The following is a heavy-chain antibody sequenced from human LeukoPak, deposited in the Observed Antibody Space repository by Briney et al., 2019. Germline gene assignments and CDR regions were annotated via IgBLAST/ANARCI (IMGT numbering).Heavy chain of an antibody. J-gene: IGHJ5*02. V-gene: IGHV4-34*01. CDR2: INHSGST. CDR1: GGSFSGYY. Sequence: SETLSLTCAVYGGSFSGYYWSWIRQPPGKGLEWIGEINHSGSTNYNPSLRSRVTISVDTSRNQFSLKLSSVTAADTAVYYCASSSWYWFDPWGQGTLVTVSS. CDR3: ASSSWYWFDP. D-gene: IGHD6-13*01.